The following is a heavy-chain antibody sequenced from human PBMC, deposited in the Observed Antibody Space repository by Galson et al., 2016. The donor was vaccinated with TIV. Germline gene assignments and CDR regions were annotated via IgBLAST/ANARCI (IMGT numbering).Heavy chain of an antibody. CDR2: ISYDGTNE. CDR3: AKVGARGYGDYPYYLEY. D-gene: IGHD4-17*01. J-gene: IGHJ4*02. V-gene: IGHV3-30*18. CDR1: GFTFYIYG. Sequence: SLRLSCAASGFTFYIYGIHWVRQAPGKGLEWLGFISYDGTNEKYADSVKGRFTISRDNSKNTVSLQMNSLSTEDKAVYYCAKVGARGYGDYPYYLEYWGQGTPVIVSS.